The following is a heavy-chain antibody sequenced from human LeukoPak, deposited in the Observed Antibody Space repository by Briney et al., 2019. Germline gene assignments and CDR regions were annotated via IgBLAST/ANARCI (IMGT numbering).Heavy chain of an antibody. D-gene: IGHD1-26*01. J-gene: IGHJ4*02. CDR3: ARVRGSYSSDY. V-gene: IGHV3-11*04. Sequence: GGSLRLSCAASGFTFRDYYMSWIRQAPGKGPEWVSYISNSGSTTKYADSVKGRFTISRDNAKNSLYLQMNSLRAEDTALYYCARVRGSYSSDYWGQGTLVTVSS. CDR1: GFTFRDYY. CDR2: ISNSGSTT.